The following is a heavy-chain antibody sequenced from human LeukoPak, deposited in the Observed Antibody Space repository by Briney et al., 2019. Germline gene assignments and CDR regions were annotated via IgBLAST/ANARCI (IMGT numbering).Heavy chain of an antibody. V-gene: IGHV5-51*01. CDR3: ARQWIPGNYRYFVS. Sequence: GESLKISCQGSGYNFATYWIGWLRQMPGEGLEWMGLIYPADSDTRYSPSFRGQVTISADRSISTAYLQWSSLTASDTAIYYCARQWIPGNYRYFVSWGEGALVTVSP. D-gene: IGHD5-12*01. CDR1: GYNFATYW. CDR2: IYPADSDT. J-gene: IGHJ4*02.